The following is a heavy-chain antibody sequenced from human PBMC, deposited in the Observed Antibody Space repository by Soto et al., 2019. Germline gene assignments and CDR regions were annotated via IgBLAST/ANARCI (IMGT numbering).Heavy chain of an antibody. CDR3: ARDLPRDLVRGSFDI. CDR1: GYTFTRYN. CDR2: IDTSGGSA. Sequence: QAQLVQSGAEVKKPGASANISCKASGYTFTRYNIHWVRQAAGQGLEWMGIIDTSGGSADYTQRFQGRVTMTRDTSTGTAYMELSSLGSEDTAVYYCARDLPRDLVRGSFDIWGQGTMVTVSS. D-gene: IGHD3-10*01. V-gene: IGHV1-46*01. J-gene: IGHJ3*02.